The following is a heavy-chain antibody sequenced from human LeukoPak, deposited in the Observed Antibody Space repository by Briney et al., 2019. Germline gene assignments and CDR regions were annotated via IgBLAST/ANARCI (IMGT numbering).Heavy chain of an antibody. CDR1: GFTFSSYA. J-gene: IGHJ4*02. Sequence: PGGSLRLSCAASGFTFSSYAMSWVRQAPGKGLEWVSAISGSGGSIYYAGSVKGQFPLSRDNSKNTLYLQMNSLRAEDTAVYYCATGYSSGWFWGLDYWGQGTLVTVSS. D-gene: IGHD6-19*01. CDR3: ATGYSSGWFWGLDY. CDR2: ISGSGGSI. V-gene: IGHV3-23*01.